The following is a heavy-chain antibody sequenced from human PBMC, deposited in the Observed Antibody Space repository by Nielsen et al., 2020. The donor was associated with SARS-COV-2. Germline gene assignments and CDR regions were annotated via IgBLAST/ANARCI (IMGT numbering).Heavy chain of an antibody. Sequence: GESLKISCAASGFTLSYQWMSWVRQVPGKGLEWVADIKPDGSEKFYVDSVKGRFTISRDNAKNSMSLQMNSLRVEDTAVYYCARDWSRAFDVWGQGTMVTVSS. V-gene: IGHV3-7*01. J-gene: IGHJ3*01. CDR2: IKPDGSEK. CDR3: ARDWSRAFDV. CDR1: GFTLSYQW.